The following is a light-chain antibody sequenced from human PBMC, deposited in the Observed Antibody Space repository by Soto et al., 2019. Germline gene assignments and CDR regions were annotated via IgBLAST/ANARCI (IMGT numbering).Light chain of an antibody. CDR2: AAS. CDR3: QQYGSSPLT. CDR1: QSVNSNS. V-gene: IGKV3-20*01. Sequence: EIVLTQSPGTLSLSPGERATLSCGASQSVNSNSLAWYQQTPGQSPRLLFYAASNRASNVPDRFSASGSGTDFTLTIRRLEPEDFAVYHCQQYGSSPLTFGGGTKVEIK. J-gene: IGKJ4*01.